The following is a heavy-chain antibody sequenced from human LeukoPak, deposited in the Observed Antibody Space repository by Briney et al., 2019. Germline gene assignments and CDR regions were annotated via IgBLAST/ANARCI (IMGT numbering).Heavy chain of an antibody. Sequence: ASVKASCKASGYTFTSYSISWVRQAPGQGLEWMGWINPNSGGTNYAQKFQGRVTMTRDTSISTAYMELSRLRSDDIAIYFCATTGREDSSGWFSYYYYYYMDVWGKGTTVTVSS. CDR3: ATTGREDSSGWFSYYYYYYMDV. D-gene: IGHD6-19*01. CDR1: GYTFTSYS. J-gene: IGHJ6*03. V-gene: IGHV1-2*02. CDR2: INPNSGGT.